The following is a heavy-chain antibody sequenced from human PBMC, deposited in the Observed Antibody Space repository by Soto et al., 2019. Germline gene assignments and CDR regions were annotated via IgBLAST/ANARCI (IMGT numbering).Heavy chain of an antibody. V-gene: IGHV3-48*01. J-gene: IGHJ4*02. CDR2: ISSSSSTI. Sequence: GGSLRLSCAASGFTFSSYSMNWVRQAPGKGLEWVSYISSSSSTIYYADSVKGRFTISRDNAKNSLYLQMNSLRAEDMAVYYCARVSYGDYEDYWGQGTLVTVSS. CDR3: ARVSYGDYEDY. D-gene: IGHD4-17*01. CDR1: GFTFSSYS.